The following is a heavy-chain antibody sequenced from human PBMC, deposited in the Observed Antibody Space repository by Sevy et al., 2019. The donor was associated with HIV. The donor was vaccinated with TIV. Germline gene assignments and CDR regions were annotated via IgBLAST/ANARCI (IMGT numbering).Heavy chain of an antibody. CDR1: GYSFTDYW. Sequence: GESLKISCKGSGYSFTDYWIGWVRQMPEKGLEWMGVIYCGDSDTRYSPSFQGQVTISVDKSISTAYLQWSSLKASDTAMYYCARSRGEFLPPYYFYYYGMDVWGQGTTVTVSS. J-gene: IGHJ6*02. CDR3: ARSRGEFLPPYYFYYYGMDV. D-gene: IGHD3-10*01. V-gene: IGHV5-51*01. CDR2: IYCGDSDT.